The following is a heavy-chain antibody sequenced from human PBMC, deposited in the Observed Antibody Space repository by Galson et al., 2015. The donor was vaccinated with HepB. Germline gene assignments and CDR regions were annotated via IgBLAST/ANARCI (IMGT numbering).Heavy chain of an antibody. CDR1: GYAISSGGFY. J-gene: IGHJ5*02. D-gene: IGHD2/OR15-2a*01. CDR3: ARTGEPTTLGGGGLLFDP. CDR2: ISHTGGT. V-gene: IGHV4-31*03. Sequence: LSLTCTVSGYAISSGGFYWRWIRQRPGKGLEWLGYISHTGGTYYNPSLGGRLTLSVDRWKNQFSLRLKSLTAADTAIYYCARTGEPTTLGGGGLLFDPWGQGTLVIVSS.